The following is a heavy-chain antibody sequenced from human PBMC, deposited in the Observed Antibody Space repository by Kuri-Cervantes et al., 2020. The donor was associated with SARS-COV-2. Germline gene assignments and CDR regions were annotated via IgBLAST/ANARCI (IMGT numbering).Heavy chain of an antibody. CDR3: ATGTFTVTPDY. CDR2: FDPEDGET. Sequence: AAVKVSCKASGYTFTGHYIHWVRQVPGQGLEWMGGFDPEDGETIYEQKFQGRVTMTEDTSTDTAYMELSSLRSEETAVYYCATGTFTVTPDYWGQGTRGTVSS. V-gene: IGHV1-24*01. CDR1: GYTFTGHY. J-gene: IGHJ4*02. D-gene: IGHD4-17*01.